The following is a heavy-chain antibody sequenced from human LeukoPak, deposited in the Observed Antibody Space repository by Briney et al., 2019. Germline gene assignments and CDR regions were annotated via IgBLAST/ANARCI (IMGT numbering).Heavy chain of an antibody. V-gene: IGHV3-74*01. D-gene: IGHD3-22*01. Sequence: GGSLRLSCAASGFTFSSYWMHWVRQAPGKGLVWVSRINSDGSSTIYADSVKGRFTISRDNAKNTLYLQMNSLRAEDTAVYYCASQYYYDSSGWLNWGQGTLVTVSS. CDR1: GFTFSSYW. CDR2: INSDGSST. J-gene: IGHJ4*02. CDR3: ASQYYYDSSGWLN.